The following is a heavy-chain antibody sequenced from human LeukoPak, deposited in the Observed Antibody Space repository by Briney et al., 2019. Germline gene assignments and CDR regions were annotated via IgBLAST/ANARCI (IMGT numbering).Heavy chain of an antibody. CDR1: GFTFSSYE. D-gene: IGHD2-21*01. J-gene: IGHJ3*02. Sequence: PGGSLRLSCAASGFTFSSYEMNWVRRAPGKGLEWVPYISSSGSTIYYADSVKGRFTISRDNAKNSLYLQMNSLRAEDTAVYYCASGLWKSQLDIWGQGTMVTVSS. CDR2: ISSSGSTI. V-gene: IGHV3-48*03. CDR3: ASGLWKSQLDI.